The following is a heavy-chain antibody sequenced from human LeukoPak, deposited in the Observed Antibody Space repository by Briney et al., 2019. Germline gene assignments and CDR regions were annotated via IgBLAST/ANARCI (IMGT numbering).Heavy chain of an antibody. Sequence: GESLQISCKGSGYSFSNYWIGWVRRMPGKGLEWRGIIYPGDSDSRYSPSFQGQVTISADKSITTAYLQWSSLRASDSAMYYCVRSLGASKYSGSYGFWGQGTLVTVSS. V-gene: IGHV5-51*01. J-gene: IGHJ1*01. CDR2: IYPGDSDS. CDR1: GYSFSNYW. D-gene: IGHD1-26*01. CDR3: VRSLGASKYSGSYGF.